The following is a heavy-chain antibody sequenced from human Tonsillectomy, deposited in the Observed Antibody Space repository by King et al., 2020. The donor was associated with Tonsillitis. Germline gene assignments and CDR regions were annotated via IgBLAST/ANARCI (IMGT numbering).Heavy chain of an antibody. V-gene: IGHV4-34*01. D-gene: IGHD3-16*01. J-gene: IGHJ3*02. CDR1: GGSFSGYY. CDR3: ARGGYTYAYRNDAFDI. Sequence: VQLQQWGAGLLKPSETLSLTCAVYGGSFSGYYWSWILQSPGKGLEWIGEINHSGSTNYNPALKSRGTISVDTSKNHFSLKQSSVTAADTAVYYCARGGYTYAYRNDAFDIWGQGTMVTVSS. CDR2: INHSGST.